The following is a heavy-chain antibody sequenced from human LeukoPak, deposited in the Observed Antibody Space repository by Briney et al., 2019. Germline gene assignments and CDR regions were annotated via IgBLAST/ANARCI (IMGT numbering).Heavy chain of an antibody. CDR3: ARNKPTGVARGYFDY. CDR2: IDYSGNT. V-gene: IGHV4-39*01. Sequence: PSETLSLTCTVSGASISSSSYYWGWVRQPPGKGLEWIGSIDYSGNTYYNPSLKSRVTISVDTSKNQFSLKRSAVTAADTAVYSCARNKPTGVARGYFDYWGQGTLVTVSS. J-gene: IGHJ4*02. D-gene: IGHD3-10*01. CDR1: GASISSSSYY.